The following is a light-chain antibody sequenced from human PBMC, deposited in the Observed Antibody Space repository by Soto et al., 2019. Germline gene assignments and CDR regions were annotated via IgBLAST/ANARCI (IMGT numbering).Light chain of an antibody. V-gene: IGKV3-20*01. CDR3: QLYGSSPKT. CDR1: QTISSNY. CDR2: GAS. J-gene: IGKJ1*01. Sequence: EILLTQSPGTLSLSPGERATLSCRATQTISSNYLAWYQQKPGQAPKLLIHGASTRATGIPDRFSGSGSGTDFTLTISRLEPEDFSVYYCQLYGSSPKTFGQGTKGEV.